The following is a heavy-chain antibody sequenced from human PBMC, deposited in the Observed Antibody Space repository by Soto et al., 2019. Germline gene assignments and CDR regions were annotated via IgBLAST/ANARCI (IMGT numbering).Heavy chain of an antibody. CDR1: GGLISGGGYF. Sequence: SETLSLTCAVSGGLISGGGYFWTCISQPPGKGLERIGYMYHSGSPLYNPSLKSRATISIDLSKIQFSLNLASVTDEDTAVYFCARERPKVSLEMETWDQGTLVTV. CDR3: ARERPKVSLEMET. CDR2: MYHSGSP. J-gene: IGHJ1*01. D-gene: IGHD1-1*01. V-gene: IGHV4-30-2*01.